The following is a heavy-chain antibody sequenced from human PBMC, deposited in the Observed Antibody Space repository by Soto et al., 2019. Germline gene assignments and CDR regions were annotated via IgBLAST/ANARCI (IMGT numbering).Heavy chain of an antibody. Sequence: QVQLVESGGGVVQPGTSLRLSCAASGFRFKSFVMHWVRQAPGKGLEWVAFTSYDGNNKDYGDSVKGRFTVSRDNSQNTLHLQMDFRPQDDTSLYYGARWGTTGGFDLWGQGTLVSVSS. D-gene: IGHD3-16*01. CDR1: GFRFKSFV. CDR2: TSYDGNNK. J-gene: IGHJ4*02. V-gene: IGHV3-30*19. CDR3: ARWGTTGGFDL.